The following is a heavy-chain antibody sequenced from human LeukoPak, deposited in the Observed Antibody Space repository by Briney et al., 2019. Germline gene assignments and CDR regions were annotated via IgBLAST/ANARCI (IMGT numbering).Heavy chain of an antibody. D-gene: IGHD6-6*01. CDR3: ARQLGQLVVGLVDWFDP. Sequence: PSETLSLTCTVSGGSISSSSYYWGWIRQPPGKGLEWIGSIYYSGSTYYNPSLKSRVTISVDTSKNQFSLKLSSVTAADTAVYYCARQLGQLVVGLVDWFDPWGQGTLVTVSS. J-gene: IGHJ5*02. V-gene: IGHV4-39*01. CDR2: IYYSGST. CDR1: GGSISSSSYY.